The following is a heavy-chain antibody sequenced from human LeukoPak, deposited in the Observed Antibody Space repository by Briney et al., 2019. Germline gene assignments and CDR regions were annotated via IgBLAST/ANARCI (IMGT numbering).Heavy chain of an antibody. CDR2: IYPGDSDT. CDR1: GYSFTSYW. Sequence: GESLKISCKGSGYSFTSYWIGWVRQMPGKGLEWMGIIYPGDSDTRYSPSFQGQVTISADKSISTAYLQWSSLKASDTAMYYCARDSHILTANDAFDIWGQGTMVTVSS. CDR3: ARDSHILTANDAFDI. J-gene: IGHJ3*02. V-gene: IGHV5-51*01. D-gene: IGHD3-9*01.